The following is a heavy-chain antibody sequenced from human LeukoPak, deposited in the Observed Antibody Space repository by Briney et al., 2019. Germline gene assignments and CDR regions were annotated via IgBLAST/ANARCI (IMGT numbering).Heavy chain of an antibody. D-gene: IGHD3-3*01. CDR1: GFTFSSYS. V-gene: IGHV3-21*01. CDR2: ISSSSSYI. J-gene: IGHJ4*02. CDR3: ASTTIFGVVEGN. Sequence: GGSLRLSCAASGFTFSSYSMNWVRQAPGKGLEWVSSISSSSSYIYYADSVKGRFTISRDDAKNSLYLQMNSLRAEDTAVYYCASTTIFGVVEGNWGQGTLVTVSS.